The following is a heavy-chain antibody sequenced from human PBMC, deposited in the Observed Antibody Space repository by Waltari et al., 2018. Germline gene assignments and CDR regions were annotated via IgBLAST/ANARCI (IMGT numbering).Heavy chain of an antibody. Sequence: EVQLVESGGGLIQPGGSLRLSCAASGFTVSSNYMSWVRQAPGKGLEWVSVIYSGGSTYYADSGKCRFTISRDNSKNTLYLQMNSLRAEDTAVYYCARDRGRHYYYYYMDVWGKGTTVTVSS. CDR2: IYSGGST. D-gene: IGHD3-10*01. CDR3: ARDRGRHYYYYYMDV. CDR1: GFTVSSNY. V-gene: IGHV3-53*01. J-gene: IGHJ6*03.